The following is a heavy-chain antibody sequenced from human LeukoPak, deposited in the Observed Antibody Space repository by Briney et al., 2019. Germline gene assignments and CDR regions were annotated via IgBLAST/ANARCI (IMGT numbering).Heavy chain of an antibody. CDR3: AREPYYYERSGYYDY. Sequence: SVKVSCKASGGTFSSYAISWVRQAPGQGLEWMGRIIPIFGIANYAQKFQGRVTITADKSTSTAYMELSSLRSEDTAVYYCAREPYYYERSGYYDYWGQGTLVTVYS. CDR2: IIPIFGIA. D-gene: IGHD3-22*01. V-gene: IGHV1-69*04. J-gene: IGHJ4*02. CDR1: GGTFSSYA.